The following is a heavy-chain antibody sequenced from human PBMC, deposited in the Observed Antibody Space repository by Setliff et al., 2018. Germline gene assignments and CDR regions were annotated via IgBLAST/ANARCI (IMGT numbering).Heavy chain of an antibody. D-gene: IGHD6-25*01. CDR1: GYSFTSHY. J-gene: IGHJ4*02. Sequence: SVKVSCKTSGYSFTSHYMHWVRQAPGQGLEWMGIVNPGGLTSSSTQKFEGRVTMTRDTSTSTVCMELNSLTSDDTAVYYCARAGLAAAGRKGVFDHWGQGTLVTVSS. CDR3: ARAGLAAAGRKGVFDH. CDR2: VNPGGLTS. V-gene: IGHV1-46*01.